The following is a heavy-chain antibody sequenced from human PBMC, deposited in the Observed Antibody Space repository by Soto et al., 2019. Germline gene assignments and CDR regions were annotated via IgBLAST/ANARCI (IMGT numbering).Heavy chain of an antibody. CDR2: IRSKANNYAT. Sequence: GGSLRLSCEASGFIFSDSAMHWVRQASGKGLEWIGRIRSKANNYATVYTASVEGRFTISRDDSKNTVYLQMNSLRAEDTAVYYCARDEAGTTTSFLDYWGQGTLVTVSS. CDR3: ARDEAGTTTSFLDY. V-gene: IGHV3-73*01. J-gene: IGHJ4*02. CDR1: GFIFSDSA. D-gene: IGHD1-7*01.